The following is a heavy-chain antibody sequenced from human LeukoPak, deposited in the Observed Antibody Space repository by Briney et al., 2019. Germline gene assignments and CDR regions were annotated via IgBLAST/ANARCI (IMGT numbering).Heavy chain of an antibody. J-gene: IGHJ4*02. CDR2: LSGSGRST. Sequence: GGCLRLSCAPSGFAFRSYAMSWVRLAPGEGRGWVSALSGSGRSTYYADSVKGRFTISRDNSKNTLYLQMSSLRAEDTAVYYCAKDTGDYGFDYWGQGTLATVSS. CDR3: AKDTGDYGFDY. D-gene: IGHD4-17*01. V-gene: IGHV3-23*01. CDR1: GFAFRSYA.